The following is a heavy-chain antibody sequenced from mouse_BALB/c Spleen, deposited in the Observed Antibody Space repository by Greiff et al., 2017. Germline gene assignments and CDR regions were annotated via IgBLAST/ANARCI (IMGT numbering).Heavy chain of an antibody. J-gene: IGHJ2*01. V-gene: IGHV1-82*01. CDR2: IYPGDGDT. CDR1: GYAFSSSW. CDR3: ARGSYYFDY. Sequence: QVQLQQSGPELVKPGASVKISCKASGYAFSSSWMNWVKQRPGQGLEWIGRIYPGDGDTNYNGKFKGKATLTADKSSSTAYMQLSSLTSVDSAVYFCARGSYYFDYWGQGTTLTVSS.